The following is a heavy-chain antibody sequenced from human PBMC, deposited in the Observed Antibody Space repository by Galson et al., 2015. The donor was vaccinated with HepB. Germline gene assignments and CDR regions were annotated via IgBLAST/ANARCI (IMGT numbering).Heavy chain of an antibody. CDR1: GFTFSSYG. J-gene: IGHJ1*01. D-gene: IGHD6-19*01. CDR3: AKVAVARGAEYFQH. Sequence: SLRLSCAASGFTFSSYGMHWVRQAPGKGLEWVAVISYDGSNKYYADSVKGRFTISRDNSKNTLYLQMNSLRAEDTAVYYCAKVAVARGAEYFQHWGQGTLVTVSS. CDR2: ISYDGSNK. V-gene: IGHV3-30*18.